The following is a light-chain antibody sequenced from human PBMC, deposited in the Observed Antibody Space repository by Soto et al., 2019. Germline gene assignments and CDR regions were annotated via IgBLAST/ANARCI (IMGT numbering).Light chain of an antibody. CDR3: QQYGGSPRT. J-gene: IGKJ2*01. CDR2: GAS. CDR1: QTVRSNF. V-gene: IGKV3-20*01. Sequence: EIVLTQSPGTLSLSPGERATLSCRASQTVRSNFLAWYQQKHGQAPRLVIFGASSRATGIPDRFSGSGSGTDFTLTISRLEPEDFAVYYCQQYGGSPRTFGRGTKLEIK.